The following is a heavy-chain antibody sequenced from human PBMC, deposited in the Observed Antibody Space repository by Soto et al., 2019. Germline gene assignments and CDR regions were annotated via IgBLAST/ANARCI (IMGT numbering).Heavy chain of an antibody. Sequence: QVQLVESGGGVVQPGRSLRLSCAASGFTFSSYGMHWVRQAPGKGLEWVAFISYDGSKKYYADSVKGRFTISRDNSKNTLYVQMHSLTAEDTAVYYCAKGYCSGGNCYSHDAFDIWGQGTMVTISS. V-gene: IGHV3-30*18. CDR3: AKGYCSGGNCYSHDAFDI. D-gene: IGHD2-15*01. CDR1: GFTFSSYG. CDR2: ISYDGSKK. J-gene: IGHJ3*02.